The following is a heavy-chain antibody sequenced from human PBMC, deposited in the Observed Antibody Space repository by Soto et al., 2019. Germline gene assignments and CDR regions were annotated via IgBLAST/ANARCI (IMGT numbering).Heavy chain of an antibody. CDR3: ARDHRSTSCYVCSWFDP. J-gene: IGHJ5*02. CDR2: ISSSSSTI. CDR1: GFTFSSYS. D-gene: IGHD2-2*01. V-gene: IGHV3-48*01. Sequence: EVQLVESGGGLVQPGGSLRLSCAASGFTFSSYSMNWVRQAPGKGLEWVSYISSSSSTIYYADSVKGRFTISRDNAKNSLYLQMNSLRAEDTAVYYCARDHRSTSCYVCSWFDPWGQGTLVTVSS.